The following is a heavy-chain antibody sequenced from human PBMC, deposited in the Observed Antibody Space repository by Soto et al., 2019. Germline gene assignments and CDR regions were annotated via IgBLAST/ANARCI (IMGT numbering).Heavy chain of an antibody. CDR1: GFTFSSYE. CDR2: ISSSGSTI. Sequence: PGGSLRLSCAASGFTFSSYEMNWVRQAPGKGLEWVSYISSSGSTIYYADSVKGRFTISRDNAKNSLYLQMNSLRAEDTAVYYCARVGDSGYDYDLLVDAFDIWGQGTMVT. CDR3: ARVGDSGYDYDLLVDAFDI. D-gene: IGHD5-12*01. J-gene: IGHJ3*02. V-gene: IGHV3-48*03.